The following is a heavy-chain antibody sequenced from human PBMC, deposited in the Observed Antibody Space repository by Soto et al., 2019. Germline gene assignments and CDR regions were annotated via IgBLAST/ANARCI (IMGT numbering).Heavy chain of an antibody. CDR1: GFSFSSYD. Sequence: GSLRLSCATSGFSFSSYDMHWVRQATGKGLEWVSAIGTAGDTYYPGSVKGRFTISRENAKNSLYLQMNSLRAEDTAVYYCARDQVGSGWNKYYYYYGMDVWGQGTTVTVSS. CDR2: IGTAGDT. V-gene: IGHV3-13*01. J-gene: IGHJ6*02. CDR3: ARDQVGSGWNKYYYYYGMDV. D-gene: IGHD6-19*01.